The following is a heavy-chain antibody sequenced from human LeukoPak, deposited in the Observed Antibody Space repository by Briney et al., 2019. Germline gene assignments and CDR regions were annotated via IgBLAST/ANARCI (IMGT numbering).Heavy chain of an antibody. CDR2: IYYSGST. CDR1: GGSISSYY. D-gene: IGHD6-13*01. CDR3: ARRRCPQQLAYYFDY. J-gene: IGHJ4*02. V-gene: IGHV4-59*01. Sequence: SETLSLTCTVSGGSISSYYWSWIRQPPGKGLEWIGYIYYSGSTNYNPSLKSRVTISVDTSKNQFSLKLSSVTAADTAVYYCARRRCPQQLAYYFDYWGQGTLVSVSS.